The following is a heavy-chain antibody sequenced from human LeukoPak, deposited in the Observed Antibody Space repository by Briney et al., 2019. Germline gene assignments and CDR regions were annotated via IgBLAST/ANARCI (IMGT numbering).Heavy chain of an antibody. J-gene: IGHJ4*02. V-gene: IGHV3-30-3*01. CDR3: AREGYYDSSGLLGL. Sequence: GGSLRLSCAASGFTFSSYAMHWVRQAPGKGLEWVAVISYDGSNKYYADSVKGRFTISRDNSKNTLYLQMNSLRAEDTAVYYCAREGYYDSSGLLGLWGQGTLVTVSS. D-gene: IGHD3-22*01. CDR2: ISYDGSNK. CDR1: GFTFSSYA.